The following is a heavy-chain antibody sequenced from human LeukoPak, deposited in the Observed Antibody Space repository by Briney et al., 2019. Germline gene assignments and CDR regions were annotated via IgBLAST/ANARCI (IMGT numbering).Heavy chain of an antibody. D-gene: IGHD3-3*01. CDR1: GYTFTGYY. CDR2: INPNSGGI. V-gene: IGHV1-2*02. J-gene: IGHJ4*02. Sequence: EASVKVSCKASGYTFTGYYIHWVRQAPGQGLEWMGWINPNSGGINYAQKFQGRVTMTRDTSISTVYMDLSRLRHDDTAVYYCARGFWYYFDYWGQGTLVTVSS. CDR3: ARGFWYYFDY.